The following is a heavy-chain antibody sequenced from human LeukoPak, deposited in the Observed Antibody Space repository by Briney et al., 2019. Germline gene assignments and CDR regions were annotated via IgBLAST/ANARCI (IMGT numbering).Heavy chain of an antibody. CDR3: ARHLKKDGYNYYFDY. CDR2: ISSSGGST. Sequence: PGGSLRLSCAASGFTFSSYAMGWVRQAPGTGLEWVSSISSSGGSTYYADSVKGRFTISRDDSKNTLHLQMNSLRAEDTAVYYCARHLKKDGYNYYFDYWGQGTLVTVSS. D-gene: IGHD5-24*01. V-gene: IGHV3-23*01. CDR1: GFTFSSYA. J-gene: IGHJ4*02.